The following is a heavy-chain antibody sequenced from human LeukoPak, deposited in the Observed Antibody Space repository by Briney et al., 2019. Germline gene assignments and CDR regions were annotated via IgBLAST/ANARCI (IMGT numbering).Heavy chain of an antibody. D-gene: IGHD2-2*01. CDR2: IWSDGNNK. Sequence: QTGGSLRLSCAASGFSFWHHAMHWVRQAPGKGLEWLSQIWSDGNNKYYADTVRGRFTTSRDTSKNTLYLEMNSLRAEDTAIYYCARDGQQSSPYAYDYWGQGTLVTVSS. CDR3: ARDGQQSSPYAYDY. CDR1: GFSFWHHA. J-gene: IGHJ4*02. V-gene: IGHV3-33*01.